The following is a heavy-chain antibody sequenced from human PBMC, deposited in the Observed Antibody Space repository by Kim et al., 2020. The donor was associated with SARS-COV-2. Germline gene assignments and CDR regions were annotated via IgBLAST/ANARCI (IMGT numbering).Heavy chain of an antibody. Sequence: GRSLRLSCAASGFAFSNYWMHWVRQGPGQGLEWVSFINADESRATYSDSVKGRFSISRDNVKSTVYLEMNSLRPEDTAVYYCARQKGSSNSFNSWGQGTL. V-gene: IGHV3-74*03. CDR3: ARQKGSSNSFNS. D-gene: IGHD4-4*01. CDR2: INADESRA. J-gene: IGHJ5*01. CDR1: GFAFSNYW.